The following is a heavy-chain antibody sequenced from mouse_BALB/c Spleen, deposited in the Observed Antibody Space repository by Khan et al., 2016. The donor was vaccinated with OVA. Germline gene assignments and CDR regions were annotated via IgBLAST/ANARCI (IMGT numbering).Heavy chain of an antibody. J-gene: IGHJ3*01. D-gene: IGHD1-1*02. CDR2: ISYDGSN. V-gene: IGHV3-6*02. CDR1: GYSITSCYY. Sequence: EVQLQESGPGLVKPSQSLSLTCSVTGYSITSCYYWTWIRQFPGNKLEWMGSISYDGSNNYSPSLKNRVSITRDTSKNQFFLKLNSVTTEDTATYYCERNYYGDSLWFAYWGQGTLVTVSA. CDR3: ERNYYGDSLWFAY.